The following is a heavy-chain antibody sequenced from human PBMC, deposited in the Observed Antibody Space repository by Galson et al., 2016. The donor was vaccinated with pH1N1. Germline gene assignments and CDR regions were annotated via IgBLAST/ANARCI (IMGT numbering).Heavy chain of an antibody. CDR2: ISGYNGNT. Sequence: SVKVSCKASGYTFSSYGISWVRQAPGNGLEWMGWISGYNGNTKYEQKIQGRVSMTIDTSTSTVYMELRSLRSDDTALYYCARMSGSSRYLDYWGQGTLVTVSS. CDR1: GYTFSSYG. J-gene: IGHJ4*02. CDR3: ARMSGSSRYLDY. V-gene: IGHV1-18*01. D-gene: IGHD1-26*01.